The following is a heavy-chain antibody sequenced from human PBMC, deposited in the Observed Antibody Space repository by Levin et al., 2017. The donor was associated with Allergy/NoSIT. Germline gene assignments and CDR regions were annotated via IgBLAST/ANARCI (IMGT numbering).Heavy chain of an antibody. CDR2: IKGETDGGTR. CDR1: GFTFSSAW. D-gene: IGHD6-13*01. V-gene: IGHV3-15*05. J-gene: IGHJ4*02. Sequence: GGSLRLSCAGSGFTFSSAWMNWVRQTPGKGLQWIGRIKGETDGGTREYAAPLEGRVTISRDDSRATLFLEMNSLTTEDTGVYYCATEGSRIAAAVFEHWGEGTLVTVSS. CDR3: ATEGSRIAAAVFEH.